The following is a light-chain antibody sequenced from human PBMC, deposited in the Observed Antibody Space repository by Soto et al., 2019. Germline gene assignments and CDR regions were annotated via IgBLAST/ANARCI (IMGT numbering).Light chain of an antibody. Sequence: DIQLTQSPYTLSASVGDRVTITCRASQSISSWLAWYQQKPGKAPKLLIYKASSLESGVPSRFSGSGSGTEFTLTISRLEPEDFAVYYCQQYGSSRTFGQGTKVDIK. CDR3: QQYGSSRT. CDR1: QSISSW. V-gene: IGKV1-5*03. CDR2: KAS. J-gene: IGKJ1*01.